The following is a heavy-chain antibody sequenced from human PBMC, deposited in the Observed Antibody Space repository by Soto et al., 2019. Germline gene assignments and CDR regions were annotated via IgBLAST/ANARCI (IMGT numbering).Heavy chain of an antibody. CDR2: INHSGST. CDR1: GGSFSGYY. CDR3: ARGTVTIFGVARGWFDP. Sequence: SETLSLTCAVYGGSFSGYYLSWIRQPPGKGLEWIGEINHSGSTNYNPSLKSRVTISVDTSKNQFSLKLSSVNAADTDVYYCARGTVTIFGVARGWFDPWGQGTLVTVSS. J-gene: IGHJ5*02. D-gene: IGHD3-3*01. V-gene: IGHV4-34*01.